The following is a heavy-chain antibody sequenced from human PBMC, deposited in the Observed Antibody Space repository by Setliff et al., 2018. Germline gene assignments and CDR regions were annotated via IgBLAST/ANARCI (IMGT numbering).Heavy chain of an antibody. Sequence: ASVKVSCKASGGTFSSYAISWVRQAPGQGLEWMGWISAYNGNTNYAQKLQGRVTMTTDTSTSTAYMELRSLRSDDTAVYYCARVEGSWFDPWGQGTLVTVSS. V-gene: IGHV1-18*01. CDR2: ISAYNGNT. D-gene: IGHD2-15*01. CDR1: GGTFSSYA. J-gene: IGHJ5*02. CDR3: ARVEGSWFDP.